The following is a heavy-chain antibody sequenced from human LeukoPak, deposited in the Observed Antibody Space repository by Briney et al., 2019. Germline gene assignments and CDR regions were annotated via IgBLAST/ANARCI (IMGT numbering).Heavy chain of an antibody. V-gene: IGHV3-21*04. J-gene: IGHJ4*02. CDR2: ISSSSSYI. Sequence: GGSLRLSCAASGFTFSSYSMNWVRQAPGKGLEWVSSISSSSSYIYYADSVKGRFTISRDNAKNSLYLQMNSLRAEDTAVYYCAKSQDYYDSSGYNSWGQGTLVTVSS. D-gene: IGHD3-22*01. CDR3: AKSQDYYDSSGYNS. CDR1: GFTFSSYS.